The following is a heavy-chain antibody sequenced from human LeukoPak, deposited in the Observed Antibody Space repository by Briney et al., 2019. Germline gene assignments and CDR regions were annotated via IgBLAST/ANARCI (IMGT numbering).Heavy chain of an antibody. CDR1: GFTFSSYG. J-gene: IGHJ4*02. Sequence: GGSLRLSCAASGFTFSSYGMHWVRQAPGKGLEWVAFIRYDGSNKYYTDSVKGRFTISRDNSKNTLYLQMNSLRAEDTAVYYCAKDQYSSPYYFDYWGQGTLVTVSS. CDR3: AKDQYSSPYYFDY. D-gene: IGHD6-6*01. CDR2: IRYDGSNK. V-gene: IGHV3-30*02.